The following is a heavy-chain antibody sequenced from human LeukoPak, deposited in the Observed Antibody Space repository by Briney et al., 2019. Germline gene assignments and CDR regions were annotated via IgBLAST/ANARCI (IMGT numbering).Heavy chain of an antibody. V-gene: IGHV3-74*01. J-gene: IGHJ4*02. CDR1: GFTFSSYW. D-gene: IGHD6-6*01. Sequence: GGSLRLSCAASGFTFSSYWVHWVRQAPGKGLVWVSRINGDGSSTTYADSVKGRFTISRDNAKNTLYLQMNSLRAEDTAVYYCARGYSSSYRIDYWGQGTLVTVSS. CDR2: INGDGSST. CDR3: ARGYSSSYRIDY.